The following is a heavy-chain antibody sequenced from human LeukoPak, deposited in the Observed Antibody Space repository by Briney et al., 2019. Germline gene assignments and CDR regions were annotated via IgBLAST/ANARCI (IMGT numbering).Heavy chain of an antibody. CDR2: IYTNGSI. D-gene: IGHD5-18*01. CDR1: GGSISSGSYY. V-gene: IGHV4-61*02. Sequence: SQTLSLTCTVSGGSISSGSYYWSWIRQPARKGLEWIGRIYTNGSINYNPSLKSRVTISVDTSKNQFSLKLSSVTAADTAVYYCARVNPPRYSYAYYMDVWGKGTTVTVSS. J-gene: IGHJ6*03. CDR3: ARVNPPRYSYAYYMDV.